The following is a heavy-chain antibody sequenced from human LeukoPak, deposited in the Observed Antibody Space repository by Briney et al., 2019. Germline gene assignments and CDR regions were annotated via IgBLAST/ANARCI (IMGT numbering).Heavy chain of an antibody. CDR1: GSTFSSYG. CDR2: IRYDGSNK. D-gene: IGHD3-22*01. Sequence: GGSLRLSCAASGSTFSSYGMHWVRQAPGKGLEWVAFIRYDGSNKYYVGSVKGRFTISRDNSKNTLYLQMNSLRAEDTAVYYCARRAGDYSHPYDYWGQGTLVTVSS. V-gene: IGHV3-30*02. CDR3: ARRAGDYSHPYDY. J-gene: IGHJ4*02.